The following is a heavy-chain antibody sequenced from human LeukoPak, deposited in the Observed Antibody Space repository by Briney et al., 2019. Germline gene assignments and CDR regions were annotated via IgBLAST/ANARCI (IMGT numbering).Heavy chain of an antibody. D-gene: IGHD2-8*01. Sequence: GGSLRLFCAASVFIYRSYEMNGVRQARGKGLVGVSYISSGATTIYYADSVKGRFTISRDNATNSLYLQMNSLRAEDTAVYYCARMGIMVPGDMDVWGKGTTVTVSS. CDR3: ARMGIMVPGDMDV. CDR1: VFIYRSYE. J-gene: IGHJ6*03. CDR2: ISSGATTI. V-gene: IGHV3-48*03.